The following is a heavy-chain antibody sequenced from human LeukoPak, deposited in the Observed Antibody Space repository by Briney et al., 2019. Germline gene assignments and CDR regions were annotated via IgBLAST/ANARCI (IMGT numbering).Heavy chain of an antibody. CDR1: GGSIGSGGYS. V-gene: IGHV4-30-2*01. Sequence: PSETLSLTCAVSGGSIGSGGYSWNWIRQPPGKGLEWIGEINHSGSTNYNPSLKSRVTISVDTSKNQFSLKLSSVTAADTAVYYCAREEPPGTTALDYWGQGTLVTVSS. J-gene: IGHJ4*02. CDR2: INHSGST. D-gene: IGHD1-7*01. CDR3: AREEPPGTTALDY.